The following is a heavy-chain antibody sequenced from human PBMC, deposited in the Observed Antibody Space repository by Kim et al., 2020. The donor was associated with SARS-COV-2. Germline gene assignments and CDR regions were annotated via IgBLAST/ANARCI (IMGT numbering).Heavy chain of an antibody. CDR2: IYYSGST. D-gene: IGHD3-22*01. Sequence: SETLSLTCTVSGGSISSSSYYWGWIRQPPGKGLEWIGSIYYSGSTYYNPSLKSRVTISVDTSKNQFSLKLSSVTAADTAVYYCARDTLSYDSSGYPDYWGQGTLVTVSS. CDR3: ARDTLSYDSSGYPDY. CDR1: GGSISSSSYY. V-gene: IGHV4-39*07. J-gene: IGHJ4*02.